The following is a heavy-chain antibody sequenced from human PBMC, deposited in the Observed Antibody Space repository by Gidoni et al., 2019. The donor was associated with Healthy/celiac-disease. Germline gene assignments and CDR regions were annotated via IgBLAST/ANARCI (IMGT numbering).Heavy chain of an antibody. D-gene: IGHD6-6*01. CDR3: ARVRGYSSSSDNWFDP. J-gene: IGHJ5*02. Sequence: QVQLQESGPGLVTPSETLSLTCTVSGVSIISYYWSWIRQPPGKGLEWIGYIYYSGSTNYNPSLKSRVTISVDTSKNQFSLKLSSVTAADTAVYYCARVRGYSSSSDNWFDPWGQGTLVTVSS. CDR2: IYYSGST. CDR1: GVSIISYY. V-gene: IGHV4-59*01.